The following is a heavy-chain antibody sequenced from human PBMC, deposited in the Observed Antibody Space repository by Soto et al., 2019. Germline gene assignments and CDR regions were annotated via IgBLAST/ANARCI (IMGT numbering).Heavy chain of an antibody. CDR2: FSPIFVSA. CDR1: GGTVSSYA. CDR3: ARDLSSDSTGFRGYDL. J-gene: IGHJ4*02. V-gene: IGHV1-69*01. Sequence: QVHLVQSGAEVKKPGSSVKVSCKASGGTVSSYAITWVRQAPGKGLEWMGVFSPIFVSAHYAQKFQGRVTITADESTSTAYMELSGLRSEDTAIYYCARDLSSDSTGFRGYDLWGQGTLVTVSS. D-gene: IGHD3-22*01.